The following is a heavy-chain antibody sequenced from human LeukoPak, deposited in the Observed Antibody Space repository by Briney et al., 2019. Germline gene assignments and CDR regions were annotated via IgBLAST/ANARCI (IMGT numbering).Heavy chain of an antibody. V-gene: IGHV3-7*01. CDR1: GFTFSSYW. J-gene: IGHJ4*02. CDR2: IKQDGSER. D-gene: IGHD2-15*01. Sequence: PGGSLRLSCAASGFTFSSYWMSWVPQAPGKGLGWVANIKQDGSERYYVDCVKGRFTISRENDKNSLYLQMKSLRAEDTYVYYCARGYCSGGHCYAFDYWGQGTLVTVSS. CDR3: ARGYCSGGHCYAFDY.